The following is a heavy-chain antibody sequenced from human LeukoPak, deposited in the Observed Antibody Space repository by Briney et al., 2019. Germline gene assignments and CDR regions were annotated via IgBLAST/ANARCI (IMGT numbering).Heavy chain of an antibody. V-gene: IGHV3-9*01. Sequence: PGGSLRLSCAASGFTFDDYAMHWVRQAPGKGLEWVSGISWNSGSIGYADSVKGRFTISRDNAKNSLYLQMNSLRAEDTALYYCAKELGQWLATNAFDIWGQGTMVTVSS. CDR2: ISWNSGSI. CDR3: AKELGQWLATNAFDI. CDR1: GFTFDDYA. D-gene: IGHD6-19*01. J-gene: IGHJ3*02.